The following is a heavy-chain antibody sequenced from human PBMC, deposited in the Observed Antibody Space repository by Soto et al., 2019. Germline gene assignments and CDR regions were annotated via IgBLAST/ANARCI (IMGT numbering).Heavy chain of an antibody. D-gene: IGHD3-16*02. J-gene: IGHJ4*02. CDR2: IRSKANSYAT. V-gene: IGHV3-73*01. Sequence: GGSLRLSCAASGFTFSGSAMHWVRQASGKGLEWVGRIRSKANSYATAYAASVKGRFTISRDDSKNTAYLQMNSLKTEDTAVYYCTTDYDYIWGSYRSDLDYWGQGTLVTVSS. CDR1: GFTFSGSA. CDR3: TTDYDYIWGSYRSDLDY.